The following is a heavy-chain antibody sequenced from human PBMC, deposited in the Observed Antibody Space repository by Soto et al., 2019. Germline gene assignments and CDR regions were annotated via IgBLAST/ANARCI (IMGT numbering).Heavy chain of an antibody. CDR3: ARDGDPGYAFWSGPLGGGRFDP. V-gene: IGHV1-69*12. CDR2: IVPLFGTA. D-gene: IGHD3-3*01. CDR1: GATFGNTA. J-gene: IGHJ5*02. Sequence: QVQLVQSGAEVKKPGSSVNVSCKTSGATFGNTAVTWVRQAPGQGLEWMGGIVPLFGTANYAQKFQGRVTITADEWTNTAGMELSSLRSDDTAVYYCARDGDPGYAFWSGPLGGGRFDPWGQGTLVTVSS.